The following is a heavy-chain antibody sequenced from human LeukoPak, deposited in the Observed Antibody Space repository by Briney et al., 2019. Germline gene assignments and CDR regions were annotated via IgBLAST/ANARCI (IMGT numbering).Heavy chain of an antibody. CDR2: IKQDGSEK. D-gene: IGHD6-19*01. J-gene: IGHJ4*02. CDR3: ARDRGSSGWYEFDY. V-gene: IGHV3-7*01. CDR1: GFTSSNYW. Sequence: GGSLRLSCAASGFTSSNYWMSWVRQAPRKGREGVANIKQDGSEKYYVDSVKGRFTISRDNAKNSLYLQMNSLRAEDTAVYYCARDRGSSGWYEFDYWGQGTLVTVSS.